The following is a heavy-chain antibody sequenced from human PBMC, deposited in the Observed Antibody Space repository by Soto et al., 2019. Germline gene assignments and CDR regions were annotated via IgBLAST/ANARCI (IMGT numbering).Heavy chain of an antibody. Sequence: QVHLQQWGAGLLKPSETLSLTCAVYGESFIGYYWTWIRQPPGKGLEWIGEINHRGSANYNPSLKSRVTISVDTSNNPFSLKLSSVTAADTCVYYCARTDIVTTNCFDPWGQGTLVTVSS. D-gene: IGHD5-12*01. CDR2: INHRGSA. CDR3: ARTDIVTTNCFDP. CDR1: GESFIGYY. V-gene: IGHV4-34*02. J-gene: IGHJ5*02.